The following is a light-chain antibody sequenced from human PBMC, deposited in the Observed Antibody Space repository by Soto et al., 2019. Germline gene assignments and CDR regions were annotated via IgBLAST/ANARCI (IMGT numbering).Light chain of an antibody. V-gene: IGLV1-40*01. CDR1: SSNIGAGYD. CDR3: QSYDSSLSGSIV. J-gene: IGLJ1*01. CDR2: GNS. Sequence: QSVLTQPPSVSGAPGQRVTISCTGSSSNIGAGYDVHWYQQLPGTAPKLLIYGNSNRPSGVPDRFSGSKSGTSASLAITGLQAEHEADYYCQSYDSSLSGSIVFGTGTKLTVL.